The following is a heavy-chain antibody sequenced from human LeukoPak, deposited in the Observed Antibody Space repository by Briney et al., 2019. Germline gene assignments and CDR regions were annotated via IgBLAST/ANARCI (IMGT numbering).Heavy chain of an antibody. V-gene: IGHV1-2*02. D-gene: IGHD4-17*01. CDR1: GYTFSDYY. CDR3: AREDYGDRRYSN. CDR2: INPNSGGT. Sequence: ASVKVSCKASGYTFSDYYMHWVRQAPGQGLEWMGWINPNSGGTNYAQKFQGRVTMTRDTSISTAYMELSRLRSDDTAVYYCAREDYGDRRYSNWGQGALVTVSS. J-gene: IGHJ4*02.